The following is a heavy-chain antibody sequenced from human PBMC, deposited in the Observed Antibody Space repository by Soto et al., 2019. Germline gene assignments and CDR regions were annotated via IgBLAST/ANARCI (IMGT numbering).Heavy chain of an antibody. CDR2: ISSSSSTI. Sequence: EVQLVESGGGLVQPGGSLRLSCAASGFTFSSYSMNWVRQAPGKGLEWVSYISSSSSTIYYADSVKGRFTISRDNAKNSLYLQMNSLRAEDTAVYYCARAEVDSSGWSYYFDYWGQGTLVTVSS. V-gene: IGHV3-48*01. J-gene: IGHJ4*02. D-gene: IGHD6-19*01. CDR3: ARAEVDSSGWSYYFDY. CDR1: GFTFSSYS.